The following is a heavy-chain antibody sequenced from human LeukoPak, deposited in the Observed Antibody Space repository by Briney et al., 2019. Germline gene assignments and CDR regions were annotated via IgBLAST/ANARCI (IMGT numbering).Heavy chain of an antibody. D-gene: IGHD3-10*01. CDR1: GYSFTSYW. V-gene: IGHV5-51*01. Sequence: GESLKISCKGSGYSFTSYWIGWVRQMPGKGLEWMGIIYPGDSDTRYSPSFQGQVTISADKSISTAYLQWSSLKASDTAMYYCARLMVRGVIITSHYYYGMDVWGQGTTVTVSS. J-gene: IGHJ6*02. CDR2: IYPGDSDT. CDR3: ARLMVRGVIITSHYYYGMDV.